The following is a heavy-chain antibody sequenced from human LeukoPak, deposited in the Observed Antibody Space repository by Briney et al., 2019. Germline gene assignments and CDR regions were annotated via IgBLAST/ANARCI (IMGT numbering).Heavy chain of an antibody. J-gene: IGHJ3*02. D-gene: IGHD2-15*01. Sequence: GESLKISCKGSGYSFTSYWIGWVRQMPGKGLEWMGIIYPGDSDTRYSPSFQGQVTISADKSISTAYLQWSSLKASDTAMYYCARPCSGDSCYSSYDAFDIWGQGTMVTVSS. CDR1: GYSFTSYW. CDR2: IYPGDSDT. V-gene: IGHV5-51*01. CDR3: ARPCSGDSCYSSYDAFDI.